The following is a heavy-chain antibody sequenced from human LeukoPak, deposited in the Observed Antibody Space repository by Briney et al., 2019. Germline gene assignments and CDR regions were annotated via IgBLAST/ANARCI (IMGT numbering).Heavy chain of an antibody. J-gene: IGHJ3*02. Sequence: GESLRLSCAASGFSVSNKYMSWVRQAPGKGLEWVSSISSSSSYIYYADSVKGRFTISRDNAKNSLYLQMNSLRAEDTAVYYCAREDLGIVAFDIWGQGTMVTVSS. V-gene: IGHV3-21*01. D-gene: IGHD1-26*01. CDR3: AREDLGIVAFDI. CDR2: ISSSSSYI. CDR1: GFSVSNKY.